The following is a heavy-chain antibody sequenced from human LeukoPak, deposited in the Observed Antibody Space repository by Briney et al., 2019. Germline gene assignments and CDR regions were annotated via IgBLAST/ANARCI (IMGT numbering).Heavy chain of an antibody. J-gene: IGHJ4*02. D-gene: IGHD1-26*01. CDR3: ARTEVSGSYLAGGSDY. CDR2: INANSGGT. CDR1: GYTFTGYY. V-gene: IGHV1-2*02. Sequence: ASVKVSCKASGYTFTGYYMHWVRQAPGQGLEWMGWINANSGGTNYAQKFQGRVTITRDTSISTAYMELSRLRSDDTAVYYCARTEVSGSYLAGGSDYWGQGTLVTVSS.